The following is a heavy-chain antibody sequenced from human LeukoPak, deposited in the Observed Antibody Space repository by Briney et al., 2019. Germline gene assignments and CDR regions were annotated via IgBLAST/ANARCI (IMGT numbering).Heavy chain of an antibody. CDR1: GFTFSSYA. V-gene: IGHV3-23*01. D-gene: IGHD4-17*01. J-gene: IGHJ4*02. CDR2: ISGSGGST. Sequence: GGSLRLSCAASGFTFSSYAMSWVRQAPGKGLEWVSAISGSGGSTYYADSVKGRFAISRDNSKNTLYLQMNSLRAEDTAVYYCAKAGGGDDYGDYLDYWGRGTLVTVSS. CDR3: AKAGGGDDYGDYLDY.